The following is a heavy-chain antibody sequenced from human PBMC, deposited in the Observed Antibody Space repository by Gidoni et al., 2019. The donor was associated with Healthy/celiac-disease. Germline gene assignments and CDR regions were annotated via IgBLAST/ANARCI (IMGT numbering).Heavy chain of an antibody. Sequence: QVQLQESGPGLVKPSETLSLTCTVSGGSISSYYWSWIRQPPGKGLEWIGYIYYSGSTNYNPSLKSRVTISVDTSKNQFSLKLSSVTAADTAVYYCASTIDGPLSWFDPWGQGTLVTVSS. CDR1: GGSISSYY. J-gene: IGHJ5*02. CDR3: ASTIDGPLSWFDP. CDR2: IYYSGST. V-gene: IGHV4-59*01.